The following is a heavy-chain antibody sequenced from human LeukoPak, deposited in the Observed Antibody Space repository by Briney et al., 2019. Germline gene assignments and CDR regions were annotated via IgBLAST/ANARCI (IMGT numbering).Heavy chain of an antibody. V-gene: IGHV3-30*02. CDR2: IRYDGSNK. CDR3: AKMGSRDYYYYYYMDV. CDR1: GFTFSSYG. J-gene: IGHJ6*03. Sequence: GGSLRLSCAASGFTFSSYGMHWVRQAPGKGLEWVAFIRYDGSNKYYADSVKGRFTISRDNPKNTLCLQMNSLRAEDTAVYYCAKMGSRDYYYYYYMDVWGKGTTVTVSS.